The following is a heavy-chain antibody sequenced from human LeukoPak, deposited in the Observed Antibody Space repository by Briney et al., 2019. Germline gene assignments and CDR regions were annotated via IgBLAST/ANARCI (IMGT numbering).Heavy chain of an antibody. J-gene: IGHJ4*02. CDR1: GGSISSYY. D-gene: IGHD6-13*01. CDR2: IYYRGTT. CDR3: ASISSSWHVDY. V-gene: IGHV4-59*01. Sequence: SETLSLTCTVSGGSISSYYWNWIRQPPGKGLEWIGYIYYRGTTSYNPSLKSRVTISVDTSKNQFSLKLSSVTAADTAVYYCASISSSWHVDYWGQGTLVTVSS.